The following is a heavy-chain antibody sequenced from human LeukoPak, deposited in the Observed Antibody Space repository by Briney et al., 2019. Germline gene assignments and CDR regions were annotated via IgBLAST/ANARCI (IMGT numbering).Heavy chain of an antibody. J-gene: IGHJ4*02. CDR3: ARGRYSRDLWY. CDR1: GFTFSSYG. CDR2: ISDSAGIK. Sequence: GGSLRLSCAPSGFTFSSYGMNWVRQAPGKGLEWVSYISDSAGIKTYADSVKGRFTISRDNDKNTLSLQMNSLRAEDTAVYYCARGRYSRDLWYWGQGALVTVSS. D-gene: IGHD1-26*01. V-gene: IGHV3-48*03.